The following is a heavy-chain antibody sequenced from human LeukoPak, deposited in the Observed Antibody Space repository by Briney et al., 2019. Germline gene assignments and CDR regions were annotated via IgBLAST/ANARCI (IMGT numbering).Heavy chain of an antibody. Sequence: SGTLSLTCGVSGVTISSTNWWSWVRQPPGQVLEWIGEISLGGLTNYNPSLKSRVTMSLDKSKNHLSLNLTSVTAADTAVYYCSGESGAFSPFGYWGQGTLVTVSS. J-gene: IGHJ4*02. CDR1: GVTISSTNW. CDR3: SGESGAFSPFGY. V-gene: IGHV4-4*02. D-gene: IGHD1-26*01. CDR2: ISLGGLT.